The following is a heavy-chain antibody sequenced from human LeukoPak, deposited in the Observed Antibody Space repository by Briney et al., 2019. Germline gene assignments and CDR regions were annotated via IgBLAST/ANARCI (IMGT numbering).Heavy chain of an antibody. CDR1: GFTVSSNY. J-gene: IGHJ6*02. Sequence: GGSLRLSCAASGFTVSSNYMSWVRQAPGKGLEWVSVIYSGGSTYYADSVKGRFTISRDNAKNSLYLQMNSLRAEDTAVYYCARDRYCSSTSCYTRSTYYYYYYGMDVWGQGTTVTVSS. V-gene: IGHV3-53*01. CDR3: ARDRYCSSTSCYTRSTYYYYYYGMDV. D-gene: IGHD2-2*02. CDR2: IYSGGST.